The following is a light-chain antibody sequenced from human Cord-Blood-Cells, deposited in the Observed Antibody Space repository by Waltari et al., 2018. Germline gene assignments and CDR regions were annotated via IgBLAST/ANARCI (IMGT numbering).Light chain of an antibody. V-gene: IGKV3-11*01. J-gene: IGKJ4*01. CDR3: QQRSNWPPLT. Sequence: EIVLTQSPAPLSLSPGERATLSCRASQSVGSYLAWYQQKPGQAPRLLIYDASSRATGIPARFSGSGSGTDFTLTISSLEPEDFAVYYCQQRSNWPPLTFGGGTKVEIK. CDR1: QSVGSY. CDR2: DAS.